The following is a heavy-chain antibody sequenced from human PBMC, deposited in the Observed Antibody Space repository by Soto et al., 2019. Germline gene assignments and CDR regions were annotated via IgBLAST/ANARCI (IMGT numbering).Heavy chain of an antibody. CDR3: ASRLVVGGSSPFDY. V-gene: IGHV3-21*01. CDR2: ISSSSSYI. J-gene: IGHJ4*02. CDR1: GFTFSSYS. D-gene: IGHD2-8*02. Sequence: EVQLVESGGGLVKPGGSLRLSCAASGFTFSSYSMNWVRQAPGKGLEWVSSISSSSSYIYYADSVKGRFTISRDNAKNSLYLQMNSLRAEDTAVYYCASRLVVGGSSPFDYWGQGTLVTVSS.